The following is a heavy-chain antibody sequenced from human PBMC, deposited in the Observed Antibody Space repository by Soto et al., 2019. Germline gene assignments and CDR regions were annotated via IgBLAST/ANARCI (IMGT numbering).Heavy chain of an antibody. CDR2: ISYDGSNK. CDR1: GFTFSSYA. CDR3: AREGVRQWLVPLYYFDS. V-gene: IGHV3-30-3*01. J-gene: IGHJ4*02. Sequence: GSLRLSCAASGFTFSSYAMHWVRQAPGKGLEWVAVISYDGSNKYYADSVKGRFTISRDNSKNTLYLQMNSLRAEDTAVYYYAREGVRQWLVPLYYFDSWGQGTLVTVSS. D-gene: IGHD6-19*01.